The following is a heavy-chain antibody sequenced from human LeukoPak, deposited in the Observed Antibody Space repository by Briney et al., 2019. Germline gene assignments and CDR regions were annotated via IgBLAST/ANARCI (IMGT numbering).Heavy chain of an antibody. Sequence: ASVKVSCKASGYTFTGYYMHWVRQAPGQGLEWMEWINPNSGGTNYAQKFQGRVTVTRDTSISTAYMELSRLRSDDTAVYYCARGPRGTGINFDYWGQGTLVTVSS. CDR3: ARGPRGTGINFDY. CDR2: INPNSGGT. J-gene: IGHJ4*02. CDR1: GYTFTGYY. D-gene: IGHD3-10*01. V-gene: IGHV1-2*02.